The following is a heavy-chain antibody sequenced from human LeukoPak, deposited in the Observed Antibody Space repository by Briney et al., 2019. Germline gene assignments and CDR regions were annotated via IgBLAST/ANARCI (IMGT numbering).Heavy chain of an antibody. CDR1: GDSISSGDYY. D-gene: IGHD3-22*01. J-gene: IGHJ3*02. Sequence: SQTLSLTCTVSGDSISSGDYYWSWIRQPAGKELEWIGRISSSGSTNYNPSLKSRVTISVDTSKNQFSLKLSSVTAADTAVYFCARGPYSYDSSGAFDIWGQGTMVTVSS. CDR2: ISSSGST. V-gene: IGHV4-61*02. CDR3: ARGPYSYDSSGAFDI.